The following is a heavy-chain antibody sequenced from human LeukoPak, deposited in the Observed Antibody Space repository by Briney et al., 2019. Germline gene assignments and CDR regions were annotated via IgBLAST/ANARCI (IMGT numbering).Heavy chain of an antibody. Sequence: GGSLRLPCAASGFTFSNYGMSWVRQAPGKGLEWVSTISGSGGNTYYADSVKGRFTISRDTSKNTLYLQMNSPRAEDTAAYYCAKDMYYDSSGPVFDYWGQGTLVTVSS. CDR1: GFTFSNYG. J-gene: IGHJ4*02. V-gene: IGHV3-23*01. CDR2: ISGSGGNT. CDR3: AKDMYYDSSGPVFDY. D-gene: IGHD3-22*01.